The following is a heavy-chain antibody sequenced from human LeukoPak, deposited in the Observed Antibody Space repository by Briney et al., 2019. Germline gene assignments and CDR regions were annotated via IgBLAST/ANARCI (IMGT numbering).Heavy chain of an antibody. V-gene: IGHV4-59*01. CDR1: GGSISRYY. Sequence: PSETLSLTCTVSGGSISRYYWSWIRQPPGKGLEWIGYIYYSGSTNYNPSLKSRVTISVDTSKNQFSLKLTSVTAADTAVYYCARLGGYYFDYWGQGTLVAVSS. D-gene: IGHD3-22*01. CDR3: ARLGGYYFDY. CDR2: IYYSGST. J-gene: IGHJ4*02.